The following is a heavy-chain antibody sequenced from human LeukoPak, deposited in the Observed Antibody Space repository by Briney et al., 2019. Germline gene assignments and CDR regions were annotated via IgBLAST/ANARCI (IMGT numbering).Heavy chain of an antibody. D-gene: IGHD3-10*01. V-gene: IGHV4-59*01. CDR2: IYYSGST. Sequence: SETLSLTCTVSGGSISDYYWSWIRQPPGKGPEWTGYIYYSGSTNYNPSLKSRVTISVDTSKNQFSLKLNSVTAADTAVYYCASGFGYYFDYWGQGTLVTVSS. CDR3: ASGFGYYFDY. CDR1: GGSISDYY. J-gene: IGHJ4*02.